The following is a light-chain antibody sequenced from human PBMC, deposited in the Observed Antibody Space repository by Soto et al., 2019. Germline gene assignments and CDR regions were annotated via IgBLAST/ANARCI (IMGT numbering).Light chain of an antibody. CDR2: GNG. Sequence: QSVLTQPPSVSGAPGQRVTISCTGSSSNIGAGYDVHWYQQLPETAPKLLIYGNGDRPSGVPDRFSGSKSGTSVSLAITGLQAEDEADYYCQSYDNSLSALVFGGGTQLTVL. CDR1: SSNIGAGYD. J-gene: IGLJ2*01. V-gene: IGLV1-40*01. CDR3: QSYDNSLSALV.